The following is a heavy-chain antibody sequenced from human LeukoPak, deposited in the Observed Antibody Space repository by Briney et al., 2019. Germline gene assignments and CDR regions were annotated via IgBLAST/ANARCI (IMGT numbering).Heavy chain of an antibody. CDR2: IYSGGST. CDR1: GFTVSSNY. D-gene: IGHD6-13*01. V-gene: IGHV3-53*01. J-gene: IGHJ6*02. Sequence: GGSLRLSCAASGFTVSSNYMSWVRQAPGKGLEWVSVIYSGGSTYYADSVKGRFTISRDNSKNTLYLQMNSLRAEATAVYYCARESAGYRSSGYPGAHYYYHGMDVWGPGTTVTVSS. CDR3: ARESAGYRSSGYPGAHYYYHGMDV.